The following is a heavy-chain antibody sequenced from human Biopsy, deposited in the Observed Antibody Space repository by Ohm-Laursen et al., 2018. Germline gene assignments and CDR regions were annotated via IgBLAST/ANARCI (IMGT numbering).Heavy chain of an antibody. J-gene: IGHJ2*01. Sequence: GTLSLTCNVSGGDINNYYWSWIRQPAGKGLEWIGRIYPGGSTNYNPSLKSRVTMSVDTSKKQLSLRLRSVTAADTAVYYCARAVDYGVYEYWFFDLWGRGTLVTVSS. CDR3: ARAVDYGVYEYWFFDL. CDR1: GGDINNYY. D-gene: IGHD4-17*01. V-gene: IGHV4-4*07. CDR2: IYPGGST.